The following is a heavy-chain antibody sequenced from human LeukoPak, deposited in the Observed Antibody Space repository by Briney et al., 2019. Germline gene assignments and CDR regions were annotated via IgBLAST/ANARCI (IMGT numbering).Heavy chain of an antibody. Sequence: SETLSLTCTVSDDSIKSYFWTWIRQSPGKGMEWIGYVFYSGSTSYNPSLKSRVSISVDTSKNQFSLKLTSVTAADTAVYYCARVAYGSGSRLIDCWGQGTLVTISS. CDR2: VFYSGST. J-gene: IGHJ4*02. CDR1: DDSIKSYF. D-gene: IGHD3-10*01. V-gene: IGHV4-59*12. CDR3: ARVAYGSGSRLIDC.